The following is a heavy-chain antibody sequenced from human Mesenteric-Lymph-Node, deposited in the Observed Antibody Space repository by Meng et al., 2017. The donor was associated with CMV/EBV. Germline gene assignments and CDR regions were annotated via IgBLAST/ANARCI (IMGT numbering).Heavy chain of an antibody. J-gene: IGHJ4*02. CDR2: VHHSGTT. V-gene: IGHV4-39*01. CDR3: ARRGNYDSDYSEY. CDR1: GDSISNSTYY. D-gene: IGHD3-22*01. Sequence: QSHRQESGPGLVNPSETLALSCIVSGDSISNSTYYWTWIRQPTGKGLEWIGSVHHSGTTYYNPSLKGRLTISVDTSANLFSLRLTTVTAADTATYYCARRGNYDSDYSEYWGQGTLVTVSS.